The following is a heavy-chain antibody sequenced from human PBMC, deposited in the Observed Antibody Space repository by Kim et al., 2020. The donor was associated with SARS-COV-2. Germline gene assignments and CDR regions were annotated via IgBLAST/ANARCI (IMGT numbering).Heavy chain of an antibody. CDR1: GFTVSSNY. V-gene: IGHV3-66*01. J-gene: IGHJ4*02. Sequence: GGSLRLSCAASGFTVSSNYMSWVRQAPGKGLEWVSVIYSGGSTYYADSVKGRFTISRDNSKNTLYLQMNSLRAEDTAVYYCARLIRDYGDRYYFDYWGQGTLVTVSS. D-gene: IGHD4-17*01. CDR2: IYSGGST. CDR3: ARLIRDYGDRYYFDY.